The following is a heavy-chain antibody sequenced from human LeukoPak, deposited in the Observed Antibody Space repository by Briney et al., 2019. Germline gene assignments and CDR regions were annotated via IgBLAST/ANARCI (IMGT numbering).Heavy chain of an antibody. V-gene: IGHV1-69*13. Sequence: GASVKVSCKACGGTFSSYAISWVRQAPGQGLEWMGGIIPIFGTANYAQKFQGRVTITADESTSTAYMELSSLRSEDTAVYYCATEAYGGRVNYYYYMDVWGKGTTVTVSS. D-gene: IGHD4-23*01. CDR1: GGTFSSYA. J-gene: IGHJ6*03. CDR3: ATEAYGGRVNYYYYMDV. CDR2: IIPIFGTA.